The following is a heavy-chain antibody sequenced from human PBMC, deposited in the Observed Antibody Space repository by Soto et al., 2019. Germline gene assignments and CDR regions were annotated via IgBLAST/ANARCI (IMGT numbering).Heavy chain of an antibody. J-gene: IGHJ6*02. Sequence: QVQLVESGGGVVQPGRSLRLSCAASGFTFSSYGMHWVRQAPGKGLEWVAVISYDGSNKYYADSVKGRFTISRDNSKNTLYLQMNSLRAEDTAVYYCAKDLLYMIVVPLYGMDVWGQGTTVTVSS. CDR1: GFTFSSYG. D-gene: IGHD3-22*01. CDR2: ISYDGSNK. V-gene: IGHV3-30*18. CDR3: AKDLLYMIVVPLYGMDV.